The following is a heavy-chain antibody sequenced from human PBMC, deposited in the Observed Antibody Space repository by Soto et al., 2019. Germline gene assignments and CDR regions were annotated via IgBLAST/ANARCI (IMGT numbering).Heavy chain of an antibody. Sequence: EVQLVESGGGLVQPGRSLRLSCAASGFTFDDYAMHWVRQAPGKGLEWVSGISWNSGSIGYADSVKGRFTISRDNAKNSLYLQMNSLRAEDTALYYCAKDVLTDWNSQPGFDYWGQGTLVTVSS. J-gene: IGHJ4*02. V-gene: IGHV3-9*01. CDR3: AKDVLTDWNSQPGFDY. CDR2: ISWNSGSI. D-gene: IGHD1-7*01. CDR1: GFTFDDYA.